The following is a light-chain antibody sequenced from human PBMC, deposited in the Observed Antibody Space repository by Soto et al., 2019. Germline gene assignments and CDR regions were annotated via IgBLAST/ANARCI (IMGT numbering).Light chain of an antibody. V-gene: IGLV2-14*01. CDR2: DVS. CDR1: SSDVGGSDF. J-gene: IGLJ1*01. CDR3: SSYTSSRSYV. Sequence: QSVLTQPASVSGSPGQPFTISCTGTSSDVGGSDFVSWHPQHPGKAPKLMIYDVSKWPSGVSNRFSSSKSGNTASLTISGLQAEDEADYYCSSYTSSRSYVFGTGSKVTVL.